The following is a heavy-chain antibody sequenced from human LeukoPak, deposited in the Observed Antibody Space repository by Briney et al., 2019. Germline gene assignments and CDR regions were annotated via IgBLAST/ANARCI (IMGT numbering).Heavy chain of an antibody. CDR3: ARVKVSGSDRVYYYYYMDV. J-gene: IGHJ6*03. CDR1: GFTFSDYY. CDR2: ISSSGSTI. D-gene: IGHD3-10*01. V-gene: IGHV3-11*01. Sequence: GGSLRLSCAASGFTFSDYYMSWIRQAPGKGLEWVSYISSSGSTIYYADSVKGRFTISRDNAKNSLYLQMNSLRAEDTAVYYCARVKVSGSDRVYYYYYMDVWGKGTTVTISS.